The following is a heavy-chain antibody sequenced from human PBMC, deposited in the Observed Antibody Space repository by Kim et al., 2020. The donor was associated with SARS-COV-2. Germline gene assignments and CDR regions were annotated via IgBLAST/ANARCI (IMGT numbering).Heavy chain of an antibody. Sequence: SETLSLTCAVSGGSISSGGYSWSWIRQPPGKGLEWIGYIYHSGSTYYNPSLKSRVTISVDRSKNQFSLKLSSVTAADTAVYYCARGWKCSSTSCYTHRSGAFDIWGQGTMVTVSS. CDR2: IYHSGST. J-gene: IGHJ3*02. V-gene: IGHV4-30-2*01. CDR1: GGSISSGGYS. D-gene: IGHD2-2*02. CDR3: ARGWKCSSTSCYTHRSGAFDI.